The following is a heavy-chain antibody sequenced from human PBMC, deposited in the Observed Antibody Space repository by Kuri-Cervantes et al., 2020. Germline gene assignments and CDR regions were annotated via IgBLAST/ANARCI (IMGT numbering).Heavy chain of an antibody. CDR3: ARDPKLWTDYYGSGSYSRGLYDY. CDR1: GFTLNSYD. J-gene: IGHJ4*02. Sequence: GGSLRLSCATSGFTLNSYDMHWVRQAPGKGLEWVAVIWYDGSNKCYADSVKGRFTISRDNSKNTLYLQMNSLRAEDTAVYYCARDPKLWTDYYGSGSYSRGLYDYWGQGTLVTVSS. D-gene: IGHD3-10*01. CDR2: IWYDGSNK. V-gene: IGHV3-33*01.